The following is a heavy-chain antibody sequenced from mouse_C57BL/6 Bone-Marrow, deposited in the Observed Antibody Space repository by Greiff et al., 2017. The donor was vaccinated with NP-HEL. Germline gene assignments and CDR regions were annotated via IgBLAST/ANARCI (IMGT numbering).Heavy chain of an antibody. CDR2: IDPENGDT. Sequence: EVQLQQSGAELVRPGASVKLYCTASGFNIKDDYMHWVKQRPEQGLEWIGWIDPENGDTEYASRFQGKATITADTSSNTAYLQLSSLTSEDTAVYYCTTSFITTVVGDYWGQGTTLTVSS. D-gene: IGHD1-1*01. CDR1: GFNIKDDY. J-gene: IGHJ2*01. V-gene: IGHV14-4*01. CDR3: TTSFITTVVGDY.